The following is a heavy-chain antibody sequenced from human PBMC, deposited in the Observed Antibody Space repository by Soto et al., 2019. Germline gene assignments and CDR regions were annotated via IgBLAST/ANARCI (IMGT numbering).Heavy chain of an antibody. CDR1: GFTFSRYW. CDR3: ARVVSGRDYGDSIDC. D-gene: IGHD4-17*01. CDR2: IKEDGSEI. Sequence: PGGSLRLSCVASGFTFSRYWLTWVRQAPGKGLEWLANIKEDGSEIYYVDSVKGRFTTSRDNAKNSLYLQMNSLRAEDTAVYYCARVVSGRDYGDSIDCWGRGTLVTV. V-gene: IGHV3-7*03. J-gene: IGHJ4*02.